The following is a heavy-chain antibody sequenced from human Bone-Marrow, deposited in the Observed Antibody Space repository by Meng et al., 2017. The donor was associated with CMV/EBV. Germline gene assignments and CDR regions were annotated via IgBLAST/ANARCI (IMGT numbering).Heavy chain of an antibody. CDR3: ARSGIYGGTSRKARNFDY. V-gene: IGHV4-34*01. Sequence: SETLSLTCAVYGGSFSGYYWSWIRQSTGTGLQWIAEIDDSGNTNYNPSLNSRVTISIDPSKKQFFLRLNFVTAADTAVYFCARSGIYGGTSRKARNFDYWGQGNLVTVSS. D-gene: IGHD4-23*01. CDR2: IDDSGNT. J-gene: IGHJ4*02. CDR1: GGSFSGYY.